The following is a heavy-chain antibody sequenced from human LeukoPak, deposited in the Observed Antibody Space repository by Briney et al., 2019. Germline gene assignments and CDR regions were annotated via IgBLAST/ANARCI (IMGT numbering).Heavy chain of an antibody. CDR3: AKPMVRGVNYYYYYMDV. CDR2: IWYDGSNK. J-gene: IGHJ6*03. V-gene: IGHV3-33*06. Sequence: SCKASGYTFTSYGMHWVRQAPGKGLEWVAVIWYDGSNKYYADSVKGRFTISRDNSKNTLYLQMNSLRAEDTAVYYCAKPMVRGVNYYYYYMDVWGKGTTVTVSS. CDR1: GYTFTSYG. D-gene: IGHD3-10*01.